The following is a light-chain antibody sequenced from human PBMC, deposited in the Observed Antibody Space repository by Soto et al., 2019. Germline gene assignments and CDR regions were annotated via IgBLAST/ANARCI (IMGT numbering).Light chain of an antibody. CDR2: SNI. V-gene: IGLV1-40*01. CDR1: RSNIGAPYD. Sequence: QSVLTQPPSVSGAPGQRVTISCTGSRSNIGAPYDVHWYQQLPGTAPKLLIFSNINRPSGVPDRFSGSKSGTSASLAITGLQPEDEGDYYCQSYDTTLGAWVFGGGTKLTVL. CDR3: QSYDTTLGAWV. J-gene: IGLJ3*02.